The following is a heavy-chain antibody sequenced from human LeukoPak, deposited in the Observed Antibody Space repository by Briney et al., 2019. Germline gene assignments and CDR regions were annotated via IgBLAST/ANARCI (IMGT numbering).Heavy chain of an antibody. V-gene: IGHV4-59*01. Sequence: SETLSLTCTVSGGSISSYYWSWIRQPPGKGLEWIGYIYYSGSTNYHPSLKSRVTLSVDMSKNQFSLRLSSVTAADTAMYYCARAPFSSYQPWGQGTLVTVSS. CDR3: ARAPFSSYQP. J-gene: IGHJ4*02. CDR1: GGSISSYY. D-gene: IGHD1-26*01. CDR2: IYYSGST.